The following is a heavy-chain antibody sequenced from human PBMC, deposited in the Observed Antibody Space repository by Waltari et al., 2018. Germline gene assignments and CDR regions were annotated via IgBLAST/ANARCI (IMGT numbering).Heavy chain of an antibody. Sequence: EVQVLESGGGLVQPGGSLRLTCAASGFIFITSALNWVRQAPGKGLEWVSGINGYGDKTYYADSVKGRFTLSRDNSRNTLSLQMNSLRAEDTAVYYCAKAHFYDTSGYIEHWGQGTLVTVSS. CDR2: INGYGDKT. CDR3: AKAHFYDTSGYIEH. CDR1: GFIFITSA. J-gene: IGHJ5*02. D-gene: IGHD3-22*01. V-gene: IGHV3-23*01.